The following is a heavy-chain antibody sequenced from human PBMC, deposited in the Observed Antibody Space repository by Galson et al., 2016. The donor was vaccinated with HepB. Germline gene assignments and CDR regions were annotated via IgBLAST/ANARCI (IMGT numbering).Heavy chain of an antibody. CDR2: IYWDDDK. CDR3: ARCKIQLWKGNWFDP. D-gene: IGHD5-18*01. V-gene: IGHV2-5*02. CDR1: GFSLSTSGVG. J-gene: IGHJ5*02. Sequence: PALVKPTQTLTLTCTFSGFSLSTSGVGVGWIRQPPGKALQWLALIYWDDDKRYSTSLQSRLTVTQDTSKNQVVLTMANMDPVDTATYYCARCKIQLWKGNWFDPWGQGTLVTVSS.